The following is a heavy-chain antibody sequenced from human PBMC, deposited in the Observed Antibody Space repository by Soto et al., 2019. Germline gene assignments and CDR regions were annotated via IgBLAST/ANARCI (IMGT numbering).Heavy chain of an antibody. CDR2: ISYDGRHK. CDR1: GFTFSNHG. CDR3: AKDRAPFIYDSWSGPFDF. Sequence: SLRLSCAASGFTFSNHGMNWVRQAPGKGLEWVSVISYDGRHKYYADSVKGRFSISRDNSQNTLYLQIYSLRGEDTAVYYCAKDRAPFIYDSWSGPFDFWGQGTLVTVSS. J-gene: IGHJ4*02. D-gene: IGHD3-3*01. V-gene: IGHV3-30*18.